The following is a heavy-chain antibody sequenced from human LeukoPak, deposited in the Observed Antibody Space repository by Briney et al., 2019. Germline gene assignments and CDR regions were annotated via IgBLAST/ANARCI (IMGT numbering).Heavy chain of an antibody. D-gene: IGHD3-22*01. J-gene: IGHJ4*02. CDR1: GFTFSSYG. Sequence: PGGSLRLSCAASGFTFSSYGMSWVRQAPGKGLEWVSAIGGSGGSTYYADSVKGRFTISRDNSKNTLYLQMNSLRAEDTAVYYCAKLGYYDSSGYLDYWGQGTLVTVSS. CDR3: AKLGYYDSSGYLDY. CDR2: IGGSGGST. V-gene: IGHV3-23*01.